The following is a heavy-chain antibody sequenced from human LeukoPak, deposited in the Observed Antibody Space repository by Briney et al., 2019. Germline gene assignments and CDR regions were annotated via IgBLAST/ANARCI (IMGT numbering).Heavy chain of an antibody. CDR2: IRDRGDGGTP. J-gene: IGHJ4*02. V-gene: IGHV3-15*01. CDR3: TTVRYERSAYVAH. CDR1: GLTFSNAW. D-gene: IGHD3-22*01. Sequence: GVSLTLSCAPSGLTFSNAWMRWVRQAPGGGLEWLGRIRDRGDGGTPGYAAAAKGTFTISRDDPINTVYLQLNNLKTEDTAVYYCTTVRYERSAYVAHGGQGTLVTVSS.